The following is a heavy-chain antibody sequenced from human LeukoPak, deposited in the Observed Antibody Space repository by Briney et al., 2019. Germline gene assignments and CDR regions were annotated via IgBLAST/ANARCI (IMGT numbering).Heavy chain of an antibody. CDR3: ARVYHSSSSVD. J-gene: IGHJ4*02. V-gene: IGHV3-66*01. CDR2: IYSGGST. D-gene: IGHD6-6*01. Sequence: PGGSLRLSCTASGFIVSSNYMSWVRQAPGKGLEWVAIIYSGGSTNYADSVKDRFTISRDNSKTTLYLQMNSLRAADTAVYYCARVYHSSSSVDWGQGTLVTVSS. CDR1: GFIVSSNY.